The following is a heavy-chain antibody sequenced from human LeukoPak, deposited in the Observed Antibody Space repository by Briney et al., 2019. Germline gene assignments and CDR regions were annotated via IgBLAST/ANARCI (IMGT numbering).Heavy chain of an antibody. CDR1: GFIFSSYW. J-gene: IGHJ4*02. D-gene: IGHD3-10*01. CDR2: INSDGSST. CDR3: ARVRLLWFGGGFDY. V-gene: IGHV3-74*01. Sequence: GGSLRLSCAASGFIFSSYWMHWVRQAPGKGLVWVSRINSDGSSTSYADSVKGRFTISRDNAKNTLYLQMNSLRAEDTAVYYCARVRLLWFGGGFDYWGQGTLVTVSS.